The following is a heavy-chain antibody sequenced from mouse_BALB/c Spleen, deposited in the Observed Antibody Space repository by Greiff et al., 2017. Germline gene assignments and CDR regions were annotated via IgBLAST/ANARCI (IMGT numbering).Heavy chain of an antibody. CDR1: GYSITSDYA. D-gene: IGHD4-1*01. J-gene: IGHJ4*01. V-gene: IGHV3-2*02. CDR3: ARHAGSAMDY. CDR2: ISYSGST. Sequence: EVQLKESGPGLVKPSQSLSLTCTVTGYSITSDYAWNWIRQFPGNKLEWMGYISYSGSTSYNPSLKSRISITRDTSKNQFFLQLNSVTTEDTATYYCARHAGSAMDYWGQGTSVTVSS.